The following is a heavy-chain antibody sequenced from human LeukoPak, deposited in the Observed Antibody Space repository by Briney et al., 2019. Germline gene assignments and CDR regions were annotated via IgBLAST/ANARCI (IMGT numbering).Heavy chain of an antibody. CDR1: GYTFTGYY. CDR3: ARAPSPTVTYFDY. D-gene: IGHD4-17*01. V-gene: IGHV1-2*02. J-gene: IGHJ4*02. Sequence: ASVKVSCKASGYTFTGYYMYWVRQAPGQGLEWMGWINPNSGGTNYAQKFQGRVTMTRDTSISTAYMELSRLRSDDTAVYYCARAPSPTVTYFDYWGQGTLVSVSS. CDR2: INPNSGGT.